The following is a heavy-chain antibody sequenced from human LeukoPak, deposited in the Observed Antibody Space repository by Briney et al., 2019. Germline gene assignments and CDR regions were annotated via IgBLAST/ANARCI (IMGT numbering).Heavy chain of an antibody. V-gene: IGHV1-2*02. CDR1: GYTFTGYY. CDR2: INPNSGGT. Sequence: ASVKVSCKTSGYTFTGYYMHWVRQAPGQGLEWMGWINPNSGGTNYQGRVTMTRHTPISTAYMELSRLRSDDTAVYYCARANMIRGVGSFFDRNWFDPWGQGTLVTVSS. CDR3: ARANMIRGVGSFFDRNWFDP. D-gene: IGHD3-10*01. J-gene: IGHJ5*02.